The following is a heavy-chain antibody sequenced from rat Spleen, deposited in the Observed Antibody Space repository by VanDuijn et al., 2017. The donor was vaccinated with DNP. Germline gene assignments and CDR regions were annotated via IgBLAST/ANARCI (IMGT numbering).Heavy chain of an antibody. D-gene: IGHD1-11*01. J-gene: IGHJ3*01. V-gene: IGHV5-31*01. CDR3: LIRSAEGISWFAY. CDR1: GFIFNNYW. CDR2: ITNTGDIT. Sequence: EVQLMESGGGLVQPGRSLKLSCVASGFIFNNYWMTWIRQALGKGLEWVASITNTGDITYYQNSVTGRFTISSHNAKSTLYLQMSSVRSEDTATYYCLIRSAEGISWFAYWGQGTLVTVSS.